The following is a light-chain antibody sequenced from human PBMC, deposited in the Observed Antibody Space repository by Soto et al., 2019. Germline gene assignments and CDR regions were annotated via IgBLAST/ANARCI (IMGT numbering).Light chain of an antibody. CDR3: QQYDNLLT. CDR2: DAS. J-gene: IGKJ5*01. V-gene: IGKV1-33*01. CDR1: QDISNY. Sequence: DIQMTQSPSSLSASVGDRVTITCQASQDISNYLNWYQQKPGKAPKLLIYDASNLETVVPSRFNGSGSGTDFTFTISSLQPEDIATYYCQQYDNLLTFGQGTRLEIK.